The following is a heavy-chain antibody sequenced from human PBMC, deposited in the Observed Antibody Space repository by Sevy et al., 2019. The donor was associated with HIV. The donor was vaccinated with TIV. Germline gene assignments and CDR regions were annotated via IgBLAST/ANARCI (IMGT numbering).Heavy chain of an antibody. Sequence: ASVKVSCKASGGTFSSYAISWVRQAPGQGLEWMGGIIPIFGTANYEQKFQGRVTITADESTSTAYMELSSLRSEDTAVYYCARGSPPPYSSGWFLDYWGQGTLVTVSS. D-gene: IGHD6-19*01. CDR2: IIPIFGTA. J-gene: IGHJ4*02. V-gene: IGHV1-69*13. CDR1: GGTFSSYA. CDR3: ARGSPPPYSSGWFLDY.